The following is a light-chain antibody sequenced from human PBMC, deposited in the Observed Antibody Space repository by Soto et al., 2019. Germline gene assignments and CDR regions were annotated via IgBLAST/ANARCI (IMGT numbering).Light chain of an antibody. CDR1: QSISSY. CDR2: AAS. V-gene: IGKV1-39*01. CDR3: QQSYGSPVT. J-gene: IGKJ4*01. Sequence: DIQMTQSPSSLSASVGDRVTITCRASQSISSYLHWYQQTPGKAPKLLIYAASSLQRGVPSRFSGSGSGTDFTLTISSLHPEDFATYFCQQSYGSPVTFGGGTKVETK.